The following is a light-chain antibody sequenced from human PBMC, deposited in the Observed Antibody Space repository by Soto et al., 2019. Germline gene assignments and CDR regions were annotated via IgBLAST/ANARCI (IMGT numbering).Light chain of an antibody. V-gene: IGKV1-9*01. CDR3: QQLSSSPLT. CDR2: ATS. J-gene: IGKJ4*01. Sequence: PASLSASVGDRVTVTCRASQDISSYLAWYQQKPGQAPKLLIYATSTLQSGVPSRFSGSGSGTDFALTISSLQPEDFATYYCQQLSSSPLTFGRGTKVDIK. CDR1: QDISSY.